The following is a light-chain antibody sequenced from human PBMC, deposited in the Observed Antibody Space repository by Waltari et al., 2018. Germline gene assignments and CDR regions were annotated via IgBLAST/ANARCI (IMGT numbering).Light chain of an antibody. CDR1: QSISSY. CDR2: AES. CDR3: QQSYSTPQD. V-gene: IGKV1-39*01. Sequence: DIQMTQSPSSLSASVGDRVTITCRASQSISSYLNWYQQKPGKSPKLPIYAESSLQSGVPSRFSGSGSGTDFTLTISSLQPEDFATYYCQQSYSTPQDFGGGTKVEIK. J-gene: IGKJ4*01.